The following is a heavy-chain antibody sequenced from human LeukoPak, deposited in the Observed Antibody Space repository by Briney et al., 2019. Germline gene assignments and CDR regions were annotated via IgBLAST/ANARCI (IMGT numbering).Heavy chain of an antibody. CDR1: GGSISSSS. D-gene: IGHD6-19*01. J-gene: IGHJ4*02. CDR2: TSSSSNTI. CDR3: ARDFGARGWLDY. Sequence: ETLSLTCTVSGGSISSSSYYWGWIRQPPGKGLEWVSYTSSSSNTIYYADSVKGRFTISRDNAQNSLYLQMNSLRAEDTAVYYCARDFGARGWLDYWGQGTLVTVSS. V-gene: IGHV3-48*01.